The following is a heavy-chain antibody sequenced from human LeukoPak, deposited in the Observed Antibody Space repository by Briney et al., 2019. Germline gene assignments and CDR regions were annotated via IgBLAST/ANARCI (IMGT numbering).Heavy chain of an antibody. CDR2: ISGSGGST. CDR1: GSTFSSYA. D-gene: IGHD6-6*01. J-gene: IGHJ4*02. Sequence: PGGSLRLSXAASGSTFSSYAMSWVRQAPGKGLEWVSAISGSGGSTYYADSVKGRFTISRDNSKNTLYLQMNSLRAEDTAVYYCATHRRGSSGFYFDYWGQGTLVTVSS. V-gene: IGHV3-23*01. CDR3: ATHRRGSSGFYFDY.